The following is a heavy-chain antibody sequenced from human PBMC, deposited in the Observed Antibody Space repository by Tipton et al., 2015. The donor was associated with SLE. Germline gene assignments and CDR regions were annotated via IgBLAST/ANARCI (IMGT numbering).Heavy chain of an antibody. J-gene: IGHJ4*02. Sequence: TLSLTCSVSGASMSTGIYFWGWIRQPPGKGLEWIGSLYYSGTTYYNPSLKSRVTISVDTSNNQFSLRLRSVTAADTAVYYCARPYGDYWGQGILVTVNS. CDR1: GASMSTGIYF. CDR2: LYYSGTT. V-gene: IGHV4-39*07. D-gene: IGHD3-10*01. CDR3: ARPYGDY.